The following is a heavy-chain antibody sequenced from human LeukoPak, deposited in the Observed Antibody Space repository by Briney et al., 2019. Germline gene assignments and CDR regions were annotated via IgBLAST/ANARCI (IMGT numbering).Heavy chain of an antibody. CDR1: GGSISSSSYY. CDR2: IYYSGST. J-gene: IGHJ6*02. CDR3: ARRSWSVYYYGMDV. V-gene: IGHV4-39*01. D-gene: IGHD6-13*01. Sequence: SETLSLTCTVSGGSISSSSYYWGWIRQPPGTGLEWIGSIYYSGSTYYNPSLKSRVTIPVDTSKNQFSLKLSSVTAADTAVYYCARRSWSVYYYGMDVWGQGTTVTVSS.